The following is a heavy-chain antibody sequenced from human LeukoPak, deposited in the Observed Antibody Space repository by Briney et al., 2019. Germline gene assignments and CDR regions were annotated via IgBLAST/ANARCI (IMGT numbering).Heavy chain of an antibody. Sequence: SQTLSLTCTVSGGSISSDDYYWSWIRQPPGKGLEWIGYIYYSGSTYYNPSLKSRVTISVDTSKNQFSLKLSSVTAADTAVYYCAREITTVTTDLFDYWGQGTLVTVSS. V-gene: IGHV4-30-4*01. CDR3: AREITTVTTDLFDY. D-gene: IGHD4-17*01. CDR2: IYYSGST. J-gene: IGHJ4*02. CDR1: GGSISSDDYY.